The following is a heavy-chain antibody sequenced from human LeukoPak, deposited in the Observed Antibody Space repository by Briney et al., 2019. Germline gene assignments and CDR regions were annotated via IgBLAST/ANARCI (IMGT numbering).Heavy chain of an antibody. J-gene: IGHJ4*02. CDR1: GFTFSNYW. CDR3: VRATAVAFDS. V-gene: IGHV3-74*01. Sequence: GGSLSLSCAASGFTFSNYWIHWVRQGPGKGLLWVSRINPDGLSTSHADPVKGRFTISTDNAKNTLYLQMNNLRAEDTAVYYSVRATAVAFDSWGQGTLVTVSS. D-gene: IGHD4-23*01. CDR2: INPDGLST.